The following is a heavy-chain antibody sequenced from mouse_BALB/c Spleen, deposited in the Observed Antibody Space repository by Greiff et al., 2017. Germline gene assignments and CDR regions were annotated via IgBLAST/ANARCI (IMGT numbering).Heavy chain of an antibody. CDR2: INPSNGRT. D-gene: IGHD1-2*01. J-gene: IGHJ4*01. Sequence: QVQLKQPGAELVKPGASVKLSCKASGYTFTSYWMHWVKQRPGQGLEWIGEINPSNGRTNYNEKFKSKATLTVDKSSSTAYMQLSSLTSEDSAVYYCARRGFHYYGYNAMDYWGQGTSVTVSS. CDR1: GYTFTSYW. CDR3: ARRGFHYYGYNAMDY. V-gene: IGHV1S81*02.